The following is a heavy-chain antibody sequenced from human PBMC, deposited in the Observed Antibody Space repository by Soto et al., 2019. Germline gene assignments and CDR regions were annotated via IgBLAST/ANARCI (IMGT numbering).Heavy chain of an antibody. V-gene: IGHV1-69*01. J-gene: IGHJ4*02. CDR1: GDSFGSYA. CDR2: IVPVFGTG. D-gene: IGHD6-13*01. Sequence: QVQLVQSGAAVKKPGSSVKVSCKSSGDSFGSYAFSWLRQAPGQGLAWMGGIVPVFGTGNSVEKFRDRITITAEDSTSTVYMELRSLRPDDTAVYYCARGGRIAATTLDHWGQGTLVTVSS. CDR3: ARGGRIAATTLDH.